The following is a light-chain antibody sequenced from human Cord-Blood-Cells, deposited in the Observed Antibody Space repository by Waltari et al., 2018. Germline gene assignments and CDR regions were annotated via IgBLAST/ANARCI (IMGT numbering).Light chain of an antibody. Sequence: QSALTQPASVSGSPGQSITISCTGTSSDVGGYNYVSWYQPHPGKAPKLMRYDVSNRPSGVSNRFSGSRAGNAASLTISELQAEDEADYYCSSYTSSSTRVFGTGTKVTVL. V-gene: IGLV2-14*01. J-gene: IGLJ1*01. CDR3: SSYTSSSTRV. CDR1: SSDVGGYNY. CDR2: DVS.